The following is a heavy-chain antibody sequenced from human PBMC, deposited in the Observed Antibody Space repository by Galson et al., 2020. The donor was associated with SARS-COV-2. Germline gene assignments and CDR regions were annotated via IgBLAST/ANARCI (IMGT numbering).Heavy chain of an antibody. Sequence: SETLSLTCAVSGYSVSTTNYWGWVRLAPGKGLEWIGSIYPNGRTYYNPSLESRVTISVDPSMNHFSLTLASVTAADTALYYCARQGVNMIVLVTVPGWFVDLWGRGTLVTVSS. CDR2: IYPNGRT. J-gene: IGHJ2*01. CDR1: GYSVSTTNY. CDR3: ARQGVNMIVLVTVPGWFVDL. D-gene: IGHD2-21*02. V-gene: IGHV4-38-2*01.